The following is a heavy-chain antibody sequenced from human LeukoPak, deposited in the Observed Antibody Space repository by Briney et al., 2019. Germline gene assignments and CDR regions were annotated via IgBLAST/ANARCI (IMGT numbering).Heavy chain of an antibody. CDR3: AGHHPRNTIDF. CDR1: GGSFSSYY. V-gene: IGHV4-59*08. D-gene: IGHD3-10*01. J-gene: IGHJ4*02. Sequence: SETLSLTCTVSGGSFSSYYWSWIRQPPGKGLEWIAYISDIGSINYNPSLKSRVTISLDTSKNQFSLKLRSVTAADPAVYYCAGHHPRNTIDFWGQGTLVTVSS. CDR2: ISDIGSI.